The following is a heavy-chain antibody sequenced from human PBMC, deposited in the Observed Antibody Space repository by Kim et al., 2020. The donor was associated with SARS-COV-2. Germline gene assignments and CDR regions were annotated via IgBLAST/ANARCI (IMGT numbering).Heavy chain of an antibody. CDR2: ISYDGSTE. D-gene: IGHD6-13*01. CDR3: ARDLRRGSWDD. CDR1: GFTLSSNG. Sequence: GGSLRLSCAASGFTLSSNGIHLVRPAPGKGLEWVAAISYDGSTEFYENSVKGRFTISIDISKTTVYLQMNNLRADDTGLYHCARDLRRGSWDDWGQVTL. V-gene: IGHV3-33*01. J-gene: IGHJ4*02.